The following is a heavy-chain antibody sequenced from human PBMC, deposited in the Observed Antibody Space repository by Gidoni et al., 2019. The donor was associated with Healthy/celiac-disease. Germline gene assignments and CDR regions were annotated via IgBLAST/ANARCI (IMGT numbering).Heavy chain of an antibody. Sequence: QLQLVESGGGVVQPGRSLRLSCAASGFPFSSYGMHWVRQAPGKGLEWVAVISYDGSNKYYADSVKGRFTISRDNSKNTLYLQMNSLRAEDTAVYYCAKELLYYYYYGMDVWGQGTTVTVSS. CDR3: AKELLYYYYYGMDV. V-gene: IGHV3-30*18. D-gene: IGHD1-26*01. CDR2: ISYDGSNK. J-gene: IGHJ6*02. CDR1: GFPFSSYG.